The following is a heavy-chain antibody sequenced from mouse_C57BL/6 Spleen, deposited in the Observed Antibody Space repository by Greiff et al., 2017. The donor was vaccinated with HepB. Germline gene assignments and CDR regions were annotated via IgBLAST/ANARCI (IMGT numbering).Heavy chain of an antibody. CDR1: GFTFSDYY. CDR3: ARESTGGFAY. Sequence: EVKLVESEGGLVQPGSSMKLSCTASGFTFSDYYMAWVRQVPEKGLEWVANINYDGSSTYYLDSLKSRFIISRDNAKNILYLQMSSLKSEDTATYYCARESTGGFAYWGQGTLVTVSA. J-gene: IGHJ3*01. CDR2: INYDGSST. V-gene: IGHV5-16*01. D-gene: IGHD4-1*01.